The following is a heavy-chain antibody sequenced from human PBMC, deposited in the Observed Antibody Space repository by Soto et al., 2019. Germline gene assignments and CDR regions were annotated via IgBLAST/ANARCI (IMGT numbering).Heavy chain of an antibody. CDR1: EFTVTSNG. D-gene: IGHD4-4*01. V-gene: IGHV3-23*01. CDR3: AKDRQYPRDYFHY. CDR2: ISPNGQGI. J-gene: IGHJ4*02. Sequence: EVKLLESGGGLVQPGGSLRLSCGVSEFTVTSNGVSWVRQAPGKGLEWVSAISPNGQGIWYADSVKGRFTISSDISRNTVFLQMYSLRAEYTAVYYCAKDRQYPRDYFHYWGQGTLVTVAS.